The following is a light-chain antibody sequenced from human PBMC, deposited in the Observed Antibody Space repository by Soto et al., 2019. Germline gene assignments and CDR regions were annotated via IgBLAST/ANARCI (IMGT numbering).Light chain of an antibody. CDR2: GAS. Sequence: EIVLTQSPATLSLSPGERATLSCRASQSLINFVAWYQHKPGQPPRLLIYGASTRATGIPARFSGSGSGTEFTLTITSPQSEDFAVYYCQQYINWSWAFGQGTKVDIK. CDR1: QSLINF. J-gene: IGKJ1*01. CDR3: QQYINWSWA. V-gene: IGKV3-15*01.